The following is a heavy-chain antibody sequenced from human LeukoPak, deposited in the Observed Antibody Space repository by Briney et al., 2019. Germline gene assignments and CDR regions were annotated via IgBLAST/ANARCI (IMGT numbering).Heavy chain of an antibody. V-gene: IGHV1-18*01. J-gene: IGHJ4*02. CDR2: ISGYNGNT. CDR1: GYNFNDYG. CDR3: ARDFKYSSSRAAGY. Sequence: ASVKVPCKASGYNFNDYGITWVRQAPGQGLEWMGWISGYNGNTYHAPNLQDRITVTADTSTSTAYLEVKSLTSDDTAMNYCARDFKYSSSRAAGYWGQGTLVTVSS. D-gene: IGHD6-6*01.